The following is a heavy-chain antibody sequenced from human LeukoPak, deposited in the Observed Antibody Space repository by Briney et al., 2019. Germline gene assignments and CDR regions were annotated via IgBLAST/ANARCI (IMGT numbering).Heavy chain of an antibody. CDR3: ARDPGYLSYMDV. V-gene: IGHV1-18*01. CDR2: ISANNGYT. D-gene: IGHD5-18*01. J-gene: IGHJ6*03. Sequence: ASVKVSCKASGYTFTIYGFSWVRQAPGQGLEWMGWISANNGYTNYAQNLQGRVTMTTDTSTNTAYMELRSLRSDDTAVYYCARDPGYLSYMDVWGKGTTVTVSS. CDR1: GYTFTIYG.